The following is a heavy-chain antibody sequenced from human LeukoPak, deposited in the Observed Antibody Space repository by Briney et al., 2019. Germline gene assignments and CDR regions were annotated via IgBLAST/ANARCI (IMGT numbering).Heavy chain of an antibody. V-gene: IGHV3-7*01. Sequence: GGSLRLSGAASGFTFSSYWMSWVRQAPGKGLEWVANIKQDGSEKYYVDSVKGRFTISRDNAKNSLYLQMNSLRAEDTAVYYCARDTPLLSPDYWGQGTLVTVSS. CDR1: GFTFSSYW. CDR2: IKQDGSEK. J-gene: IGHJ4*02. D-gene: IGHD2-2*01. CDR3: ARDTPLLSPDY.